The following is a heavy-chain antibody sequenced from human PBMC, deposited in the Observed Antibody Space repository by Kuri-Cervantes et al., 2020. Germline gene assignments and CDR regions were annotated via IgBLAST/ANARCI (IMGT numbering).Heavy chain of an antibody. Sequence: GGSLRLSCAASGFTFSNYWMSWVRQAPGKGLEWVAVISYDGSNKYYADSVKGRFTISRDNSKNTLYLQMNSLRAEDTAVYYCARDGYSSSWYIYYYYGMDVWGQGTTVTVSS. D-gene: IGHD6-13*01. CDR1: GFTFSNYW. V-gene: IGHV3-30-3*01. CDR3: ARDGYSSSWYIYYYYGMDV. CDR2: ISYDGSNK. J-gene: IGHJ6*02.